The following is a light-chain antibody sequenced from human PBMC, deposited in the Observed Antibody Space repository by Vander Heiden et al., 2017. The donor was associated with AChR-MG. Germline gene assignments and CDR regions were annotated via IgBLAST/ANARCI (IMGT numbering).Light chain of an antibody. J-gene: IGLJ2*01. Sequence: QSVLPQPPSVSEAPGQGVIISCTGNSPNLGADFAVHWYQHVPETAPKLLIYGNNNRPSGVPDRFSGSKSGTSASLAITGLQAEDEADYYCQSYDSSLSGLVFGGGTKLTVL. CDR1: SPNLGADFA. CDR3: QSYDSSLSGLV. CDR2: GNN. V-gene: IGLV1-40*01.